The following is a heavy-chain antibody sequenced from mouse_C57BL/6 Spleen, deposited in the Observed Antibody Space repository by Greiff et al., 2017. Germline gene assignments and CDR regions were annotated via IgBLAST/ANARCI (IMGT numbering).Heavy chain of an antibody. J-gene: IGHJ3*01. CDR2: IDPETGGT. Sequence: VQLQQSGAELVRPGASVTLSCKASGYTFTDYEMHWVKQTPVHGLEWIGAIDPETGGTAYNQKFKGKAILTADKSSSTAYMELRSLTSEDSAVYYCTRAPYGNYVAWFAYWGQGTLVTVSA. CDR1: GYTFTDYE. CDR3: TRAPYGNYVAWFAY. V-gene: IGHV1-15*01. D-gene: IGHD2-1*01.